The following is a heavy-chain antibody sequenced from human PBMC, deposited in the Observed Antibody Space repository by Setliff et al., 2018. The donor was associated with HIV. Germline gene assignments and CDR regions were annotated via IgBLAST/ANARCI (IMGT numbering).Heavy chain of an antibody. J-gene: IGHJ4*02. CDR3: ARRDCSGGSCYMGY. D-gene: IGHD2-15*01. CDR1: GFTFSSYS. V-gene: IGHV3-21*01. CDR2: ISSSSSYI. Sequence: PGGSLRLSCAASGFTFSSYSMNWVRQAPGKGLEWVSSISSSSSYIYYADSVKGRFTISRDNAKNSLYLQMNSLRAEDTAVYYCARRDCSGGSCYMGYWGQGTLVTSPQ.